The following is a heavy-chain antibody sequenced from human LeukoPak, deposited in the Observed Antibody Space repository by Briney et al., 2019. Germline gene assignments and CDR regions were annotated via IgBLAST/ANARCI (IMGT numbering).Heavy chain of an antibody. CDR1: GGSISIYY. CDR2: KYARGSS. CDR3: ARGRYCSADICTGGDSFDI. V-gene: IGHV4-4*07. D-gene: IGHD2-15*01. Sequence: PSETLSLTCTVSGGSISIYYWSCIRQPAGKGREWIGRKYARGSSNYNPPVQSRVTMSVDTSKHQFSLKLRSVTAADTAVYYCARGRYCSADICTGGDSFDIWGQGTMVSVSP. J-gene: IGHJ3*02.